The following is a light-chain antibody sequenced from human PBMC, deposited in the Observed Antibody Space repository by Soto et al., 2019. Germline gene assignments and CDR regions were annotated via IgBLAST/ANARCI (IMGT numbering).Light chain of an antibody. CDR2: EVT. Sequence: QSVLTQPASASGSPGQSIAISCTGSGSDVGGYNYVSWYQQHPGKAPQLIIYEVTNRPSGVSNRFSGSKSGNTASLTISGLQAGDEADYYCSSYTSSSTRVFGTGTKVT. V-gene: IGLV2-14*01. J-gene: IGLJ1*01. CDR1: GSDVGGYNY. CDR3: SSYTSSSTRV.